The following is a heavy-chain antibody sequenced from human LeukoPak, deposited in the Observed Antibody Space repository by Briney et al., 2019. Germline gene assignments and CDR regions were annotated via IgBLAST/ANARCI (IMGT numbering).Heavy chain of an antibody. CDR1: GFTFSSYS. V-gene: IGHV3-21*01. J-gene: IGHJ4*02. CDR2: ISSSSSYI. Sequence: PGGSLRLSCAASGFTFSSYSMNWVRQAQGKGLEWVSSISSSSSYIYYADSVKGRFTISRDNAKNSLYLQMNSLRAEDTAVYYCARDDGDGYNFDYWGQGTLVTVSS. D-gene: IGHD5-24*01. CDR3: ARDDGDGYNFDY.